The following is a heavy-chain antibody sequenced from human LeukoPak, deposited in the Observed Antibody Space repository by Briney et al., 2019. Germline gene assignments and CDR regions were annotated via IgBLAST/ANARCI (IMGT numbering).Heavy chain of an antibody. CDR2: IKSKTDGGTT. J-gene: IGHJ6*03. D-gene: IGHD1-14*01. V-gene: IGHV3-15*01. Sequence: GGSLRLSCAASGFTFSNAWMSWVRQAPGKGLEWVGRIKSKTDGGTTDYAAPVKGRFTISRDDSKNTLYLQMNSLKTEDTAVYYCTGAYNEYYYYYYYMDVWGKGTTVTVSS. CDR1: GFTFSNAW. CDR3: TGAYNEYYYYYYYMDV.